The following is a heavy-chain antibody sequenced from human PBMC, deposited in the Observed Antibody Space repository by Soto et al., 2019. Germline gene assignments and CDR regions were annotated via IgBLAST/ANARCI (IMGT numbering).Heavy chain of an antibody. Sequence: SLRLSCAASGFTFSSYGMHWVRQAPGKGLEWVAVISYDGSNKYYADSVKGRFTISRDNSKNTLYLQMNSLRAEDTAVYYCAKDLRRIQLWLLFYYYGMDVWGQGTTVTVSS. CDR1: GFTFSSYG. J-gene: IGHJ6*02. CDR2: ISYDGSNK. CDR3: AKDLRRIQLWLLFYYYGMDV. D-gene: IGHD5-18*01. V-gene: IGHV3-30*18.